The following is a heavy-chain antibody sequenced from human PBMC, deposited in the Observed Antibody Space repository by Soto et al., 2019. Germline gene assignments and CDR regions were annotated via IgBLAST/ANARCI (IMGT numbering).Heavy chain of an antibody. CDR2: IIPIFGTA. V-gene: IGHV1-69*13. J-gene: IGHJ6*02. CDR3: ARASLRYFAWSTVYYYCGMGV. Sequence: ASVKVSCKASGGTFSSYAISWVRQAPGQGLEWMGGIIPIFGTANYAQKFQCRVTITADESTSTAYMGLSSLRSEDTAVYYCARASLRYFAWSTVYYYCGMGVWGQGTTVTVSS. CDR1: GGTFSSYA. D-gene: IGHD3-9*01.